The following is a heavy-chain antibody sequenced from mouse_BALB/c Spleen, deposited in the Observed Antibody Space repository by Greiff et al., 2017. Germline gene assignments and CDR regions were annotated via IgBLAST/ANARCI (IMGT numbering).Heavy chain of an antibody. V-gene: IGHV7-3*02. Sequence: EVMLVESGGGLVQPGGSLRLSCATSGFTFTDYYMSWVRQPPGKALEWLGFIRNKANGYTTEYSASVKGRFTISRDNSQSILYLQMNTLRAEDSATYYCARVTFTDWFADWGQGTLVTVSA. D-gene: IGHD1-1*01. CDR3: ARVTFTDWFAD. CDR2: IRNKANGYTT. CDR1: GFTFTDYY. J-gene: IGHJ3*01.